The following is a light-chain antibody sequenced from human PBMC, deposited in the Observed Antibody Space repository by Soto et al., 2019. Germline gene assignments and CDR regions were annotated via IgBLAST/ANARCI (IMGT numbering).Light chain of an antibody. CDR1: QSISSY. J-gene: IGKJ4*01. Sequence: DIQMTQSPSSLSASVGDRVTITCRASQSISSYLNWYQQKPGKAPKLLIYAASSLHSGVPSRFSGSGSGTGFTLTINSLQPEDFATYFCQQLYTTPLTFGGGTKVDIK. CDR3: QQLYTTPLT. V-gene: IGKV1-39*01. CDR2: AAS.